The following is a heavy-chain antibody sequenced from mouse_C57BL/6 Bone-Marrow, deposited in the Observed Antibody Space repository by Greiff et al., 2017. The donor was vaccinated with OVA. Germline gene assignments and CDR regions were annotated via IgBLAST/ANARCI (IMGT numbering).Heavy chain of an antibody. J-gene: IGHJ3*01. CDR3: ASVDYARGFAY. D-gene: IGHD1-1*01. CDR2: IYPGSGST. CDR1: GYTFTSHW. Sequence: QVQLQQPGAELVKPGASVKMSCKASGYTFTSHWITWVKPRPGQGLEWIGDIYPGSGSTNYNEKFKSKATLTVDTSSSTAYMQLSSLTPEDSAGEFCASVDYARGFAYWGQGTLVTVSA. V-gene: IGHV1-55*01.